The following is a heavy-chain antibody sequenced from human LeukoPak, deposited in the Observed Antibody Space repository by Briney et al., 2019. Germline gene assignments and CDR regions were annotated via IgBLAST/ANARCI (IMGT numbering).Heavy chain of an antibody. Sequence: GGSLRLSCAASGFTFSSYSMNWVRQAPGKGLEWVSSISSSSSYIYYADSAKGRFTISRDNAKNSLYLQMNSLRAEDTAVYYCAILYNWNDVADYWGQGTLVTVSS. CDR3: AILYNWNDVADY. D-gene: IGHD1-20*01. CDR1: GFTFSSYS. J-gene: IGHJ4*02. V-gene: IGHV3-21*01. CDR2: ISSSSSYI.